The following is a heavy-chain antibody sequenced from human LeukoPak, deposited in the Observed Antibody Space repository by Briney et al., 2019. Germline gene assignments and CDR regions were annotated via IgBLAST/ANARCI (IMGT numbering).Heavy chain of an antibody. Sequence: GGSLRLSCAASGFTVSSNYMSWVRQAPGKGLEWVSVIYSGGSTYYADSVKGRFTISRDNSKNTLYLQMNSLRAEDTAVYYCASPGSYDGNSNDYWGQGTLVTVSS. CDR1: GFTVSSNY. V-gene: IGHV3-53*01. J-gene: IGHJ4*02. CDR3: ASPGSYDGNSNDY. CDR2: IYSGGST. D-gene: IGHD4-23*01.